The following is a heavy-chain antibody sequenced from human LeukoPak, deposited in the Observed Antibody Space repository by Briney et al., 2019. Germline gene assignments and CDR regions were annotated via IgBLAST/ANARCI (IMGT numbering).Heavy chain of an antibody. D-gene: IGHD3-22*01. CDR1: GFTFTSSA. V-gene: IGHV1-58*01. CDR3: ARETYFYDSSGFSYIDWFDP. CDR2: IVVGSGNT. J-gene: IGHJ5*02. Sequence: SVKVSCKASGFTFTSSAVQWVRQARGQRLEWIGWIVVGSGNTNYAQKFQERVTITRDMSTSTAYMELSSLRSEDTAIYYCARETYFYDSSGFSYIDWFDPWGQGTLVTVSS.